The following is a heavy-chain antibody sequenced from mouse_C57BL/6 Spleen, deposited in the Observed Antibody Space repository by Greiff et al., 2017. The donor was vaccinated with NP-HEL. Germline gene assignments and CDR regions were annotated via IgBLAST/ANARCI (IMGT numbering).Heavy chain of an antibody. CDR2: IYPGDGDT. Sequence: VQVVESGPELVKPGASVKISCKASGYAFSSSWMNWVKQRPGKGLEWIGRIYPGDGDTNYNGKFKGKATLTADKSSSTAYMQLSSLTSEDSAVYFCARSSYGGYFDYWGQGTTLTVSS. CDR1: GYAFSSSW. D-gene: IGHD1-1*01. CDR3: ARSSYGGYFDY. V-gene: IGHV1-82*01. J-gene: IGHJ2*01.